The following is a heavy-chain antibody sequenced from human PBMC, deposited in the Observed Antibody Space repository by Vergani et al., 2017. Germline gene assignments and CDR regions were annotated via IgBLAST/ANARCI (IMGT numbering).Heavy chain of an antibody. Sequence: EVQLVPSGAEVKTPGASLKISCKGSGYSFTSYWIGWVRQMPGKGLEWLGIIYPGDSDTSYSPSFQGQVTISADKSISTAYLQWSSLKASDTAMYYCAGGSEDYGGNNPFNYWGQGTLVTVSS. CDR1: GYSFTSYW. CDR2: IYPGDSDT. J-gene: IGHJ4*02. CDR3: AGGSEDYGGNNPFNY. V-gene: IGHV5-51*01. D-gene: IGHD4-23*01.